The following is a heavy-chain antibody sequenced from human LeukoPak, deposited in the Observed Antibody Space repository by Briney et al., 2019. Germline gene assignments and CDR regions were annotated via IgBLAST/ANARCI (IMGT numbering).Heavy chain of an antibody. CDR2: IRYDGSNK. Sequence: GGSLRLSCAASGFTFSSYGMHWVRQAPGKGLEWVAFIRYDGSNKYYADSVKGRFTISRDNAKNSLYLQMSSLRAEDTAVYYCAREVSGTTCSFDYWGQGTLVTVSS. CDR3: AREVSGTTCSFDY. CDR1: GFTFSSYG. V-gene: IGHV3-30*02. J-gene: IGHJ4*02. D-gene: IGHD2-2*01.